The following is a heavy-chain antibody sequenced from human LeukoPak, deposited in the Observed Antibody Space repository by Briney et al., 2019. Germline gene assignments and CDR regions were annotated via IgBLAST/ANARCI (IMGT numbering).Heavy chain of an antibody. V-gene: IGHV3-30*02. Sequence: QPGGSLRLSCAASGFMFSNYGIHWGRQAPGKGLGWVAFIQFDGGKEYDADSVKGRFTISRDNSKHTLYLQMNSLRPEDTAEYYCAKGRGTVIYYYHMDVWGKGATVSVSS. D-gene: IGHD4-17*01. CDR3: AKGRGTVIYYYHMDV. J-gene: IGHJ6*03. CDR2: IQFDGGKE. CDR1: GFMFSNYG.